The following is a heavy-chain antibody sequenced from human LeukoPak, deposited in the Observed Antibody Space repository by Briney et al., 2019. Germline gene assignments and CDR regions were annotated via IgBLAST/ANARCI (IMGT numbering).Heavy chain of an antibody. Sequence: GSLRLSCAASGFTFSSYEMNWVRQAPGKGLEWVSYISGSGGNIYYADSVKGRFTITRDNAKNSLFLQMNSLRAEDTAVYYCARGFLFPYYFDYWGQGTLVTVSS. V-gene: IGHV3-48*03. CDR3: ARGFLFPYYFDY. J-gene: IGHJ4*02. CDR1: GFTFSSYE. CDR2: ISGSGGNI.